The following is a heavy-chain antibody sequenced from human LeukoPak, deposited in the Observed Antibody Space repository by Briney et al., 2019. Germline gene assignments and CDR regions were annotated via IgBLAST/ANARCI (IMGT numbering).Heavy chain of an antibody. D-gene: IGHD3-22*01. Sequence: ASVKVSCKASGYTFTVYYMHWVRQAPGQGLEWMGWINPNSGGTNYAQKFQGRVTMTRDTSISAAYMELSRLRSDDTAVYYCARGKVVVTDFDYWGQGTLVTVSS. CDR2: INPNSGGT. CDR3: ARGKVVVTDFDY. CDR1: GYTFTVYY. J-gene: IGHJ4*02. V-gene: IGHV1-2*02.